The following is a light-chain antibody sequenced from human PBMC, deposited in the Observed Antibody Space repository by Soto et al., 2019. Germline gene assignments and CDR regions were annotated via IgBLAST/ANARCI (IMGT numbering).Light chain of an antibody. Sequence: EVVLTQSPATLSLSPGERATLSCRASENVRTFVDWYQQKPGQAPRLLIYGASNRATGIPARFSGSGSGTDFTLTISDLEPEDFAVYYCQQRNNWPLTFGGGTKVEIK. CDR1: ENVRTF. CDR3: QQRNNWPLT. CDR2: GAS. J-gene: IGKJ4*01. V-gene: IGKV3-11*01.